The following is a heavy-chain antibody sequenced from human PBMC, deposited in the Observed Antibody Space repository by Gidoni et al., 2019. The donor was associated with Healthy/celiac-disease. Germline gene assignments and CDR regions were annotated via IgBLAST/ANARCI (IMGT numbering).Heavy chain of an antibody. D-gene: IGHD2-2*01. CDR1: GFTFSSYS. CDR2: ISSSSRYI. CDR3: ARDAYCSSTSCYYYYYYGMDV. V-gene: IGHV3-21*01. Sequence: EVQLVESGGGLVKPGGSLRLSCAASGFTFSSYSMNWVRQAPGKGLEWVSSISSSSRYIYYADSVKGRFTISRDNAKNSLYLQMNSLRAEDTAVYYCARDAYCSSTSCYYYYYYGMDVWGQGTTVTVSS. J-gene: IGHJ6*02.